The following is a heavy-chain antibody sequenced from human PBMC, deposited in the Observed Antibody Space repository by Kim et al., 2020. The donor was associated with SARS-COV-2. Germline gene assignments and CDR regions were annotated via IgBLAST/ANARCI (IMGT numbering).Heavy chain of an antibody. CDR3: ARHKRYSGGWYVAFYYYYMDV. J-gene: IGHJ6*03. Sequence: SETLSLTCTVSGGSLSSSSYYWGWIRQPPGKGLEWIGTAYYIGNTYYNPSLKSRVTISVDTSKNQFSLKLGSVTAADTAVYYCARHKRYSGGWYVAFYYYYMDVWGKGTTVTVSS. CDR1: GGSLSSSSYY. D-gene: IGHD6-19*01. V-gene: IGHV4-39*01. CDR2: AYYIGNT.